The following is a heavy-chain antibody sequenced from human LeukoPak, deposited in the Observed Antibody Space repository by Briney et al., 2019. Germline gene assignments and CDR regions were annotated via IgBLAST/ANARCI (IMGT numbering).Heavy chain of an antibody. V-gene: IGHV3-21*01. D-gene: IGHD3-22*01. CDR1: GLTFSSYS. CDR2: ISSSSSYI. J-gene: IGHJ6*02. Sequence: GGSLRLSCAASGLTFSSYSMNWVRQAPGKGLEWVSSISSSSSYIYYADSVKGRFTISRDNAKNSLYLQMNSLRAEDTAVYYCARVDDSSGYYSLRYYYYGMDVWGQGTTVTVSS. CDR3: ARVDDSSGYYSLRYYYYGMDV.